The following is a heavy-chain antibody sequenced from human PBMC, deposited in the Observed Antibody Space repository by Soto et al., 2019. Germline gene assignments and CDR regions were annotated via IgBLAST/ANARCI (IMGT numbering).Heavy chain of an antibody. Sequence: ASVKVSCKASGYTFNKYPMHWVRQAPGQGLEWMGWINAANGDTGYSQKFQDRVTLTRDTSAGTAYMELSSLRSEDTAVYYCARKDYYGSGIYYFDYWGQGTLVTVSS. CDR1: GYTFNKYP. D-gene: IGHD3-10*01. J-gene: IGHJ4*02. CDR3: ARKDYYGSGIYYFDY. V-gene: IGHV1-3*01. CDR2: INAANGDT.